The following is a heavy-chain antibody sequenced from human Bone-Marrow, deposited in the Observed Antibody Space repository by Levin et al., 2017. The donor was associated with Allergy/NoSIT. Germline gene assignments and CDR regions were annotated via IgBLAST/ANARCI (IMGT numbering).Heavy chain of an antibody. D-gene: IGHD3-16*01. CDR3: ARGLPDY. Sequence: GASVKVSCKASGYTFTGYYMHWVRQAPGQGREWMGWINPDSGDTFYAQKFEGRVILTRDTSFTTAYMELSSLISDDTAVYYCARGLPDYWGQGTLVTVSS. CDR2: INPDSGDT. V-gene: IGHV1-2*02. CDR1: GYTFTGYY. J-gene: IGHJ4*02.